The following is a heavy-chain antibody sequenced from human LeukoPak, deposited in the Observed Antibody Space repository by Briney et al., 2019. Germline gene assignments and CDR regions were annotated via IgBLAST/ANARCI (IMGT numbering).Heavy chain of an antibody. J-gene: IGHJ4*02. CDR2: IYYSGST. D-gene: IGHD3-22*01. CDR3: ARGTMIVLFDY. CDR1: GGSISSYY. Sequence: SETLSLTCTVSGGSISSYYWSWIRQPPGKGLEWIGYIYYSGSTNYDPSLKSRVTISVDTSKNQFSLKLSSVTAADTAVYYSARGTMIVLFDYWGQGTLVTVSP. V-gene: IGHV4-59*01.